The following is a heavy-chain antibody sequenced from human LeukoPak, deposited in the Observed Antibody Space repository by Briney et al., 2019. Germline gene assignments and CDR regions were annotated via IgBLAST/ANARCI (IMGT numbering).Heavy chain of an antibody. V-gene: IGHV3-30-3*01. CDR3: AKDEGLGRDY. CDR1: GFTFSSYA. CDR2: ISYDGSNK. J-gene: IGHJ4*02. Sequence: GRSLRLSCAASGFTFSSYAMHWVRQAPGKGLEWVAVISYDGSNKYYADSVKGRFTISRDNSKNTLYLQMNSLRAEDTAVYYCAKDEGLGRDYWGQGTLVTVSS. D-gene: IGHD3/OR15-3a*01.